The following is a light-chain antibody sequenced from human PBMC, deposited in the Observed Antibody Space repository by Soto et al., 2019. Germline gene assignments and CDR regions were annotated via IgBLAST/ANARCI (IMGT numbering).Light chain of an antibody. CDR3: QQRSNWL. CDR1: QSVSSSY. CDR2: GAS. V-gene: IGKV3D-20*02. Sequence: EIVLTHSLGTLSLSPCERATLYFRASQSVSSSYLAWYQQKPGQAPRLLIYGASSRATGIPDRFSGSGSGTDFTLTISSLEPEDSAVYYCQQRSNWLFGPGTKVDIK. J-gene: IGKJ3*01.